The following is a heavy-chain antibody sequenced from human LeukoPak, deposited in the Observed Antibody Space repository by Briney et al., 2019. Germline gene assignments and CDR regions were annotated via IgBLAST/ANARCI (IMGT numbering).Heavy chain of an antibody. V-gene: IGHV4-34*01. CDR3: ANLITGMGD. D-gene: IGHD1-14*01. Sequence: SETLSLTCAVYGGSFSGYYWSWIRQPPGEGLEWIGEINHSGSTNYNPSLKSRVTISVDTSKNQFSLKLSSVTAADTAVYYCANLITGMGDWGQGTLVTVSS. CDR2: INHSGST. J-gene: IGHJ4*02. CDR1: GGSFSGYY.